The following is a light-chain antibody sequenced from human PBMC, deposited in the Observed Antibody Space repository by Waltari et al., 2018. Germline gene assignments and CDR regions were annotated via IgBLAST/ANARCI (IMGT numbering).Light chain of an antibody. V-gene: IGKV3-11*01. CDR2: DTS. Sequence: EIVLTQSPATLSLSPGERATLSCRASQSVSSYLAWYQQKPGQAPRLPIYDTSSRATGIPARFSGSGSGTDFTLTISSLEPEDFAVYYCQQRSNWRDTFGPGTKVDIK. J-gene: IGKJ3*01. CDR1: QSVSSY. CDR3: QQRSNWRDT.